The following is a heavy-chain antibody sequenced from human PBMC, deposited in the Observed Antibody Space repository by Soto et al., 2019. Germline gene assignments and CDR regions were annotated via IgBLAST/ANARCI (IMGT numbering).Heavy chain of an antibody. J-gene: IGHJ3*02. Sequence: ASVKGACKASGYTFTSYGISWVRQAPGQGLEWMGWISAYNGNTNYAQKLQGRVTMTTDTSTSTAYMELRSLRSDDTAVYYCARGRGGYYDSSGYYGDAFDILGQATMVTVS. V-gene: IGHV1-18*01. D-gene: IGHD3-22*01. CDR3: ARGRGGYYDSSGYYGDAFDI. CDR1: GYTFTSYG. CDR2: ISAYNGNT.